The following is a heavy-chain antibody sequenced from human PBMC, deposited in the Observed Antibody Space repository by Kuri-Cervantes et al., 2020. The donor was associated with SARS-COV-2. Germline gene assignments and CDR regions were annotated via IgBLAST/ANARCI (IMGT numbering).Heavy chain of an antibody. CDR3: AKIAGYNSGWYDD. CDR2: ITISGLST. J-gene: IGHJ5*02. V-gene: IGHV3-23*01. D-gene: IGHD6-19*01. Sequence: GESLKISCGASGFTFSHYAMSWFRQAPGKGLEWVSTITISGLSTHYADSVKGRFTISRDNSKNTVYLQMSSLRADDTAVYYCAKIAGYNSGWYDDWGQGALVTVSS. CDR1: GFTFSHYA.